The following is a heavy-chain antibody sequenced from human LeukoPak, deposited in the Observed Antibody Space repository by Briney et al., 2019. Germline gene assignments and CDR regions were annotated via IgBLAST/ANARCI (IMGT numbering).Heavy chain of an antibody. Sequence: PGGSLRLSCAASGFTFSTYWMSWVRQAPGKGLEWVANIKEDGSEKYYVDSVKGRFTISRDNAQNSLYLQMNSLRAEDTAVFYCASGFLDDFWSGHFWGQGTLVTVSS. D-gene: IGHD3-3*01. J-gene: IGHJ4*02. CDR2: IKEDGSEK. CDR1: GFTFSTYW. V-gene: IGHV3-7*01. CDR3: ASGFLDDFWSGHF.